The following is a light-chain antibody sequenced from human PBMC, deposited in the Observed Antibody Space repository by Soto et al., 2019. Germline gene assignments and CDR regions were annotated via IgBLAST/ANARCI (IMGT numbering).Light chain of an antibody. V-gene: IGKV1-5*01. J-gene: IGKJ1*01. Sequence: DIPMTQSASTLSASVGDRVTITCRASQSISSWLAWYQQKPGKAPKLLIYDASSLESGVTSRFSGSGSGTEFTITISSLQPDDFATYYCQPYNSYSWTFGQGTQVDIK. CDR3: QPYNSYSWT. CDR1: QSISSW. CDR2: DAS.